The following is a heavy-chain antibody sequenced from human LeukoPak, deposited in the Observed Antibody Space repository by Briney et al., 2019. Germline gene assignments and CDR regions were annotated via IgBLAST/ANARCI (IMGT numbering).Heavy chain of an antibody. D-gene: IGHD6-13*01. J-gene: IGHJ4*02. Sequence: PSGTLSLTCAVSGGSIRSTNWWSWVRQPPGKGLEWIGEIYHSGSTNYNPSLKSRVTISVDKSKNQFSLKLSSVTAADTAVYYCARGGYSSSWSQDYWGQGTLVTVSS. CDR2: IYHSGST. V-gene: IGHV4-4*02. CDR3: ARGGYSSSWSQDY. CDR1: GGSIRSTNW.